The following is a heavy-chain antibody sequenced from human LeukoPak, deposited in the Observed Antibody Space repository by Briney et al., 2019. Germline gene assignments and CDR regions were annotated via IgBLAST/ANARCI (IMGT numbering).Heavy chain of an antibody. J-gene: IGHJ4*02. V-gene: IGHV4-38-2*01. CDR2: VYYTGST. D-gene: IGHD3-10*01. CDR3: VRSLGRYSPYYFDH. Sequence: PSGTLSLTCAVSGDSLSSGHYWGWIRQSPGKGLEWIGSVYYTGSTYYNPSVKTRITIFVDTLTNEFSLRLRSVTAADTAIYFCVRSLGRYSPYYFDHWGQGKLVTVSS. CDR1: GDSLSSGHY.